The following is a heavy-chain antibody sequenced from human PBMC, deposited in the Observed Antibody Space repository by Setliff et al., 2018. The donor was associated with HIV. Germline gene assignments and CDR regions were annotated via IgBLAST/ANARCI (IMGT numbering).Heavy chain of an antibody. CDR2: MNTDGSST. CDR3: ARAQDNYYDSSGYSFDS. Sequence: GGSLRLSCAASGFTFSNYGMHWVRQAPGKGLVWVFGMNTDGSSTRYADSVKGRFTISRDNAKNMLYLQMNSLSADDTAVYYCARAQDNYYDSSGYSFDSWGQGSLVTVSS. D-gene: IGHD3-22*01. V-gene: IGHV3-74*01. CDR1: GFTFSNYG. J-gene: IGHJ4*02.